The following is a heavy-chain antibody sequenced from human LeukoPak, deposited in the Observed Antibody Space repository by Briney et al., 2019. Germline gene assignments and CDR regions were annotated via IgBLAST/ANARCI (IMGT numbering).Heavy chain of an antibody. V-gene: IGHV3-23*01. CDR2: ISNNGGYT. Sequence: GGSLRLSCAASGFTLSSSAMSWVRQAPGKGLEWVSAISNNGGYTYYADSVQGRYTISRDNSKSTLCLQMNSLRAEDTAVYYCAKQLGYCSDGSCYFPYWGQGTLVTVSS. CDR3: AKQLGYCSDGSCYFPY. J-gene: IGHJ4*02. D-gene: IGHD2-15*01. CDR1: GFTLSSSA.